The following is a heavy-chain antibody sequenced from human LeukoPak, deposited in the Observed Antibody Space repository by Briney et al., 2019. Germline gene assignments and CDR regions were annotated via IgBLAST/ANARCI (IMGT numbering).Heavy chain of an antibody. Sequence: SVKVSCKASGYTFTSNYIHWVRQAPGQGLEWMGMIYPRDGSTSYAQKFQGRVTVTRDMSTSTVHMELSGLRSEDTAVYYCARDQEGFDYWGQGTLVTVSS. CDR3: ARDQEGFDY. CDR2: IYPRDGST. V-gene: IGHV1-46*01. CDR1: GYTFTSNY. J-gene: IGHJ4*02.